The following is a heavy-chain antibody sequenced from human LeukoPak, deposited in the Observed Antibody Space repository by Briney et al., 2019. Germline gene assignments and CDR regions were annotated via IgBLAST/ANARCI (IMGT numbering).Heavy chain of an antibody. V-gene: IGHV4-31*03. CDR2: IYYSGST. Sequence: SQTLSLTCTVSGGSISSGGYYWSWLRQHPGKGLEWIGYIYYSGSTYYNPSLKSRVTISVDTSKNQFSLKLSSVTAADTAVYYCARARGYSSTSCHSNWFDPWGQGTLVTVSS. CDR1: GGSISSGGYY. CDR3: ARARGYSSTSCHSNWFDP. D-gene: IGHD2-2*01. J-gene: IGHJ5*02.